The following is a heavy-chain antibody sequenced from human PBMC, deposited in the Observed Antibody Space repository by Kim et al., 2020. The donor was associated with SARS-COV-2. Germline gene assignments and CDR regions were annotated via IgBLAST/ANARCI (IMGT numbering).Heavy chain of an antibody. CDR2: PILGIA. J-gene: IGHJ1*01. Sequence: PILGIANYAQKFQGRVTITADKSTSTAYMELSSLRSEDTAVYYCARKEQHRGQGTLVTVSS. CDR3: ARKEQH. V-gene: IGHV1-69*02.